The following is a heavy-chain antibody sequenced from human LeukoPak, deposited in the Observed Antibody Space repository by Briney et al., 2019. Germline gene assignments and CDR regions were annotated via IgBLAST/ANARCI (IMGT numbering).Heavy chain of an antibody. J-gene: IGHJ4*02. D-gene: IGHD3-22*01. V-gene: IGHV1-69*05. Sequence: GASVKVSCTSSGGTFTSYAISWVRQAPGPGLGWMGGIVPIFGTATYAQTFPGRVTITTDEPTTIAFIALSSLRSEETAVYYCARFPAYYYDSSRYSVRYYFDYWGQGTLVTVSS. CDR3: ARFPAYYYDSSRYSVRYYFDY. CDR2: IVPIFGTA. CDR1: GGTFTSYA.